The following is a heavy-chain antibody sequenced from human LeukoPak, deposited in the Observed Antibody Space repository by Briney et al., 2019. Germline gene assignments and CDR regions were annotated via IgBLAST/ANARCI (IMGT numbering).Heavy chain of an antibody. CDR3: ARVRRVGAALDFDY. CDR1: GGSISSYY. D-gene: IGHD2-15*01. CDR2: IYYSGST. J-gene: IGHJ4*02. V-gene: IGHV4-59*01. Sequence: PSETLSLTCTVSGGSISSYYWSWIRQPPGKGLEWIGYIYYSGSTNYNPSLKSRVTISVDTSKNQFSLKLSSVTAADTAVYYCARVRRVGAALDFDYWDQGTLVTVSS.